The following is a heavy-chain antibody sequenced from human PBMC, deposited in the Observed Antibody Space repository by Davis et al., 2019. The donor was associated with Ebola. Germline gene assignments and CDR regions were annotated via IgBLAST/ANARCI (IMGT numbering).Heavy chain of an antibody. Sequence: GGSLRLSCADSVITFSSYAMTWVRQAPGKGLEWVSAISGSGGTTYYAGSVKGRFTISRDNSKNTLYLQMSSLRAEDTAVYYCVKGPRVYSSSSLVYWGQGTLVTVSS. V-gene: IGHV3-23*01. CDR2: ISGSGGTT. D-gene: IGHD6-6*01. J-gene: IGHJ4*02. CDR1: VITFSSYA. CDR3: VKGPRVYSSSSLVY.